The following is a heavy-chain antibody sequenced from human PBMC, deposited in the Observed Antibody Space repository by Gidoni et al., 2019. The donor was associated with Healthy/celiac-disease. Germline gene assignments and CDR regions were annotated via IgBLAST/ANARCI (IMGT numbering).Heavy chain of an antibody. CDR2: INPNSGGT. Sequence: QVQLVQSGAEVKKPGASVKVSCKASGYTFTGYYMHWVRQAPGQGLEWMGWINPNSGGTNYAQKFQGWVTMTRDPSISTAYMELSRLRSDDTAVYYCARGGGSYSPYNYYMDVWGKGTTVTVSS. J-gene: IGHJ6*03. V-gene: IGHV1-2*04. D-gene: IGHD1-26*01. CDR1: GYTFTGYY. CDR3: ARGGGSYSPYNYYMDV.